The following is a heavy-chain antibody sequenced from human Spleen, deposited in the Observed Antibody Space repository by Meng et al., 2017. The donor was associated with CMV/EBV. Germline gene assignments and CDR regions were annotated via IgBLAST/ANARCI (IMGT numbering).Heavy chain of an antibody. D-gene: IGHD3/OR15-3a*01. CDR3: ARDLGDWDSYYYYGMDV. V-gene: IGHV3-21*06. Sequence: GESLKISCAASGFTFKTFTMSWVRQAPGKGLEWVSSINPDSDYIYSADSLKGRFTISRGNAKNSVYLRMSGLRVEDTAVYYCARDLGDWDSYYYYGMDVWGQGTTVTVSS. J-gene: IGHJ6*02. CDR2: INPDSDYI. CDR1: GFTFKTFT.